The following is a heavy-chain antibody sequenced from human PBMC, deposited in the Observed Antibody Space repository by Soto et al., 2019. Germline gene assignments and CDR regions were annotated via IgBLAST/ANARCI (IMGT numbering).Heavy chain of an antibody. V-gene: IGHV1-69*06. CDR2: IIPLFGTP. Sequence: QVQLVQSGAEVKKPGSSVKVSCKASGGTFSNYAINWVRQAPGQGLEWMGGIIPLFGTPNYAQKFQGRATFTAHKSTSTAYMELRSLRSDDTAVYYCARGWETVGTTTPFAYWGQGTLVTVSS. D-gene: IGHD1-26*01. CDR3: ARGWETVGTTTPFAY. CDR1: GGTFSNYA. J-gene: IGHJ4*02.